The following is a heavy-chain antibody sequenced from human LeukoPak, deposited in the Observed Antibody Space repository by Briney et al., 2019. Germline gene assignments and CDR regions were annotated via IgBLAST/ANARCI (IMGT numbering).Heavy chain of an antibody. Sequence: AVSLRLYCSASGFTFSSYSMNWLRQAPGKGLEWVSSISSSSSYIYYADSVKGRFTISRDNAKNSLYLKMNSVRAEDTAVYYCAKGGYGDGWDLDYWGQGTLVTVSS. CDR2: ISSSSSYI. V-gene: IGHV3-21*01. J-gene: IGHJ4*02. CDR3: AKGGYGDGWDLDY. CDR1: GFTFSSYS. D-gene: IGHD4-17*01.